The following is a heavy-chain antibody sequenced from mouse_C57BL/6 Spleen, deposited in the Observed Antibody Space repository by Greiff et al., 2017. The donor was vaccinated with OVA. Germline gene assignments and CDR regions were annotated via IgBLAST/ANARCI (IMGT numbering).Heavy chain of an antibody. CDR3: ARDYGSSYVDDY. Sequence: VQLQQPGAELVKPGASVKLSCKASGYTFTSYWMHWVKQRPGQGLEWIGMIHPTSGSTNYNEKFKSKATLTVDKSSSTAYMQLSSLTSEDSAVYYCARDYGSSYVDDYWGQGTTLTVSS. J-gene: IGHJ2*01. CDR1: GYTFTSYW. D-gene: IGHD1-1*01. CDR2: IHPTSGST. V-gene: IGHV1-64*01.